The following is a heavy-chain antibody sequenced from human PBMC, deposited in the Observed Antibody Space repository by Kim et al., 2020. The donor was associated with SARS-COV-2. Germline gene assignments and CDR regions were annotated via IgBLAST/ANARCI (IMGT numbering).Heavy chain of an antibody. J-gene: IGHJ4*02. Sequence: LKSRVTISVDTSKNQFSLKLSSVTAADTAVYYCARGRYYYDSSGPRYFDYWGQGTLVTVSS. CDR3: ARGRYYYDSSGPRYFDY. V-gene: IGHV4-34*01. D-gene: IGHD3-22*01.